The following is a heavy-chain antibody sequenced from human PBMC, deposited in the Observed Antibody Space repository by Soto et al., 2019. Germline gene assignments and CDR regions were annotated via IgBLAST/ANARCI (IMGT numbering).Heavy chain of an antibody. D-gene: IGHD6-19*01. CDR2: ISTYNGNT. J-gene: IGHJ5*02. CDR1: GHTFTSYA. CDR3: ARVVGGIPVAGSWNWFDP. Sequence: ASVKVSCKASGHTFTSYALSWVRHAPGQGLEWMGWISTYNGNTNYAQNLQGRVTMTTDISTNTAYMELRSLRSDDTAVYYCARVVGGIPVAGSWNWFDPWGQGTLVTVSS. V-gene: IGHV1-18*04.